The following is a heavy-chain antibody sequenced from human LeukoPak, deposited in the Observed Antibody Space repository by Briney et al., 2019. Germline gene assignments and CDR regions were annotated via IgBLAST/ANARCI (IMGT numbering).Heavy chain of an antibody. CDR3: ARANCSSTSCYLDY. J-gene: IGHJ4*02. V-gene: IGHV4-4*02. D-gene: IGHD2-2*01. Sequence: SETLSLTCAVSGDSISSNNWWSWVRQPPGKGLEWIGEIHHSGSANYNPSLKSRVTISVDTSKNQFSLKLSSVTAADTAVYYCARANCSSTSCYLDYWGQGTLVTVSS. CDR2: IHHSGSA. CDR1: GDSISSNNW.